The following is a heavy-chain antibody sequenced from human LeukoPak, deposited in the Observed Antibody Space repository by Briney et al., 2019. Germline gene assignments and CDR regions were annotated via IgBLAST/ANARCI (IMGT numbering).Heavy chain of an antibody. J-gene: IGHJ4*02. CDR2: ISSSSSYI. V-gene: IGHV3-21*01. CDR3: ARDQEMATKEYYFDY. CDR1: GFTFSSYS. D-gene: IGHD5-24*01. Sequence: GGSLRLSCAASGFTFSSYSMNWVRQAPGKGLEWVSSISSSSSYIYYADSVKGRFTISRDNAKNSLYPQMNSLRAEDTAVYYCARDQEMATKEYYFDYWGQGTLVAVSS.